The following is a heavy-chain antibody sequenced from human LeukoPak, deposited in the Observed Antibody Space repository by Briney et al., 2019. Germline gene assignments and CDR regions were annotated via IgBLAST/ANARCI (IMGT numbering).Heavy chain of an antibody. CDR2: ISGSGGST. D-gene: IGHD2-2*02. CDR1: GFTFSSYA. Sequence: PGGSLRLSCAASGFTFSSYAMSWVRQAPGQGLEWIGAISGSGGSTYYADCVKGRFIISRDNSKNTPYLQMNSLKTEDTAVYYCATGPRYPSFDYWGQGTLVTVSS. J-gene: IGHJ4*02. V-gene: IGHV3-23*01. CDR3: ATGPRYPSFDY.